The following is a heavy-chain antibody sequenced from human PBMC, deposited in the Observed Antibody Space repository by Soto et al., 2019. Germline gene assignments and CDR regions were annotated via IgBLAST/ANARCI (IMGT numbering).Heavy chain of an antibody. D-gene: IGHD3-3*01. CDR2: INHSGST. CDR1: GGSFSGYY. J-gene: IGHJ6*02. Sequence: SETLSLTCAVYGGSFSGYYWSWIRQPPGKGLEWIGEINHSGSTNYNPSLKSRVTISVDTSKNQFSLKLSSVTAADTAVYYCARRDYDFWSGSLSYYYSGMDVWGQGTTVTVSS. V-gene: IGHV4-34*01. CDR3: ARRDYDFWSGSLSYYYSGMDV.